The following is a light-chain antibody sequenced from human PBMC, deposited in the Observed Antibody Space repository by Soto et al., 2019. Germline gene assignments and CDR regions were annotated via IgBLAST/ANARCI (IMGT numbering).Light chain of an antibody. Sequence: QSALTQPASVSGSPGQSITISCTGTISDIGGYNFISWYQHHPGKAPKLVIYDVNNRPSGISYRFSGSKSGNTASLTISGLQAEDEADDYCASYTRSTTLVFGGGTQLTVL. CDR1: ISDIGGYNF. CDR3: ASYTRSTTLV. CDR2: DVN. J-gene: IGLJ7*01. V-gene: IGLV2-14*01.